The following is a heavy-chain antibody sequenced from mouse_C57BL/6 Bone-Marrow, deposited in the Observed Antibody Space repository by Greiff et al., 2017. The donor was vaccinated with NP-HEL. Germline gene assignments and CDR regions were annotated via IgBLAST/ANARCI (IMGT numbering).Heavy chain of an antibody. CDR2: ISSGSSTI. J-gene: IGHJ2*01. Sequence: EVMLVESGGGLVKPGGSLKLSCAASGFTFSDYGMHWVRQAPEKGLEWVAYISSGSSTIYSADTVKGRFTISRDNAKNTLFLQMTSLRSEDTAMYYCARELLRGIDYWGQGTTLTVSS. CDR1: GFTFSDYG. V-gene: IGHV5-17*01. CDR3: ARELLRGIDY. D-gene: IGHD1-1*01.